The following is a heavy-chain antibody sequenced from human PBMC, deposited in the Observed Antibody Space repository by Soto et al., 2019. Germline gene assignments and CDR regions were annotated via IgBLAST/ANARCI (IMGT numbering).Heavy chain of an antibody. CDR2: ISSSGSTI. Sequence: GESLRLACAASGFTFSSYEMNWVRQAPGKGLEWVSYISSSGSTIYYGDSVKGRFTISRDNAKNSLYLQMNSLRAEDTAVYYCAREDIVVVPAAISYYYGMDVWGQGTTVTVSS. J-gene: IGHJ6*02. D-gene: IGHD2-2*01. V-gene: IGHV3-48*03. CDR3: AREDIVVVPAAISYYYGMDV. CDR1: GFTFSSYE.